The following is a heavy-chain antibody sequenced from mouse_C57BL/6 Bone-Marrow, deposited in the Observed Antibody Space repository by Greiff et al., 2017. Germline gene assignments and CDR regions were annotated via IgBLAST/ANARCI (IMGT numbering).Heavy chain of an antibody. V-gene: IGHV5-17*01. Sequence: EVKLVESGGGLVKPGGSLKLSCAASGFTFSDYGMHWVRQAPEKGLEWVAYISSGSSTIYYADTVKGRFTISRDNAKNTLFLQMTSLRSADTAMYYCARIDCGNDFDYWGQGTTLPVSS. CDR3: ARIDCGNDFDY. D-gene: IGHD2-1*01. J-gene: IGHJ2*01. CDR2: ISSGSSTI. CDR1: GFTFSDYG.